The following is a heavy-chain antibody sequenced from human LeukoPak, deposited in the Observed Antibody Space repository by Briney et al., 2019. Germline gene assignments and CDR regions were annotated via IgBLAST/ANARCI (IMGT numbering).Heavy chain of an antibody. CDR1: GFTFSSYA. CDR3: AKDIRATLDAFDI. V-gene: IGHV3-23*01. D-gene: IGHD1-26*01. J-gene: IGHJ3*02. Sequence: GGSLRLPCAASGFTFSSYAMSWVRQAPGKGLEWVSAISGSGGSTYYADSVKGRFTISRDNSKNTLYLQMNSLRAEDTALYYCAKDIRATLDAFDIWGQGTMVTVSS. CDR2: ISGSGGST.